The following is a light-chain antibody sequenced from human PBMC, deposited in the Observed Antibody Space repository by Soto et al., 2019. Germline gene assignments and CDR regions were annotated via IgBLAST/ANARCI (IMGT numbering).Light chain of an antibody. CDR3: AVWDDRLDGLV. CDR1: GSNIGSNA. CDR2: SDN. J-gene: IGLJ1*01. Sequence: QSVLTQPPSGSGTPGQRVTISCSGSGSNIGSNAVNWYQHLPGTASKLLIYSDNQRPSGVPDRFSGSKSGTSGSLAISGLQSEDEADYYCAVWDDRLDGLVFGTGSKVTVL. V-gene: IGLV1-44*01.